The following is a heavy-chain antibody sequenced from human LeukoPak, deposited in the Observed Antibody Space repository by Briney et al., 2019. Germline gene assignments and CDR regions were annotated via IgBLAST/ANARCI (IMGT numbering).Heavy chain of an antibody. D-gene: IGHD2-15*01. CDR2: INHSGST. Sequence: SETLSLTCAVYGGSFSGYYWSWIRQPPGKGLEWIGEINHSGSTNYNPSLKSRVTISVDTSKNQFSLKLSSVTAADTAAYYCARWGWGYCSGGSCPSDAFDIWGQGTMVTVSS. V-gene: IGHV4-34*01. J-gene: IGHJ3*02. CDR3: ARWGWGYCSGGSCPSDAFDI. CDR1: GGSFSGYY.